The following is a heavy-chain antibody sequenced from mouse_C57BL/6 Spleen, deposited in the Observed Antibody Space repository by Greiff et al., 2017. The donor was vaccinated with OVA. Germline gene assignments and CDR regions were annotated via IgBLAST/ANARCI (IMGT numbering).Heavy chain of an antibody. V-gene: IGHV3-6*01. CDR1: GYSITSGYY. CDR3: AREDSNYDY. J-gene: IGHJ2*01. Sequence: VQLKESGPDLVKPSQSLSLTCSVTGYSITSGYYWNWIRQFPGNKLEWMGYISYDGSNNYNPSLKNRISITRDTSKNQFFLKLNSVTTEDTATYYCAREDSNYDYWGQGTTLTVSS. CDR2: ISYDGSN. D-gene: IGHD2-5*01.